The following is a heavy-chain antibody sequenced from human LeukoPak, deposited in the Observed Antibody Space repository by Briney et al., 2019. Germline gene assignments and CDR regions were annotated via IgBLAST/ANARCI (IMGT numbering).Heavy chain of an antibody. CDR1: GGSINSHSYY. D-gene: IGHD5/OR15-5a*01. V-gene: IGHV4-39*01. J-gene: IGHJ4*02. CDR3: VRHVSTNTGYFDS. CDR2: VYYDGTS. Sequence: SETLSLTCTVSGGSINSHSYYWGWIRQPPGKGLEWIGSVYYDGTSYSNPSLQSRAAVFVDTSRDQFSLDLSSVIAADTALYYCVRHVSTNTGYFDSCGQGTLVSVSS.